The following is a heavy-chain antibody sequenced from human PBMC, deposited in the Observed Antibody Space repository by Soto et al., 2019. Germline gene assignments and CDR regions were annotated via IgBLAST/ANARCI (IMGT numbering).Heavy chain of an antibody. D-gene: IGHD3-3*01. CDR1: GGSINNAGYY. CDR2: IYYSGRT. CDR3: ARGNSYGFVNWFDP. Sequence: SETLSLTCNVSGGSINNAGYYWSWIRQHPGKGLEWIGYIYYSGRTYYNPSLKSRVTISIGTSKNQFSLHLTSVTATDTAVYYCARGNSYGFVNWFDPWGQGTLVTVSS. V-gene: IGHV4-31*03. J-gene: IGHJ5*02.